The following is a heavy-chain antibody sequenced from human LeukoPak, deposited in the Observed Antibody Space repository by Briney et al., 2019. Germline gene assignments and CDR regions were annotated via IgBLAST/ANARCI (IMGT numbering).Heavy chain of an antibody. CDR3: ARGGGSHSSAFDP. D-gene: IGHD1-26*01. CDR2: IIPIFGTA. CDR1: GGTFSSYA. J-gene: IGHJ5*02. V-gene: IGHV1-69*05. Sequence: ASVKVSCKASGGTFSSYAISWVRQAPGQGLEWMGGIIPIFGTANYAQKFQGRVTITTDESTSTAYMGLSSLRSEDTAVYYCARGGGSHSSAFDPWGQGTLVTVSS.